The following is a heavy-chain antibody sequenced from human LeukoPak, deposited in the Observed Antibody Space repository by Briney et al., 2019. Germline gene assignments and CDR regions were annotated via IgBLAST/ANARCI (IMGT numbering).Heavy chain of an antibody. CDR1: GFTFSSYG. J-gene: IGHJ4*02. D-gene: IGHD3-22*01. V-gene: IGHV3-30*18. CDR3: AKGKIGGYYFIDY. CDR2: ISYDGSNK. Sequence: GGSLRLSCAASGFTFSSYGMHWVRQAPGKGLEWVAVISYDGSNKYYADSVKGRFTISRDNSKNTLYLQMNSLRAEDTAVYYCAKGKIGGYYFIDYWGQGTLVTVSS.